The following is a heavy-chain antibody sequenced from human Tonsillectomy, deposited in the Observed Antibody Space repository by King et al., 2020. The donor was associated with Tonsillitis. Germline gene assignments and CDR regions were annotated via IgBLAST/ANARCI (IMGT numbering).Heavy chain of an antibody. Sequence: QLVQSGGGLVKSGGSLRLSCAASGFTFSNAWMNWVRQAPGKGLEWVGRIKSKTDGGTTDYAAPVKGRFTISRDDSKNTLYLQMNSLKTEDTAVYYCTTYISGQATVTTSADYWGQGTLVTVSS. V-gene: IGHV3-15*07. D-gene: IGHD4-17*01. J-gene: IGHJ4*02. CDR3: TTYISGQATVTTSADY. CDR1: GFTFSNAW. CDR2: IKSKTDGGTT.